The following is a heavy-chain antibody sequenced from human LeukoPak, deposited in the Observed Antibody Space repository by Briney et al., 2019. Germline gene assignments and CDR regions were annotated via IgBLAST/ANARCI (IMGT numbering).Heavy chain of an antibody. CDR3: ARSKALRLDDIYY. J-gene: IGHJ4*02. D-gene: IGHD3-9*01. CDR2: IIPIFGTA. Sequence: SVKVSCTASGGTFSSYAISWVRQAPGQGLEWMGGIIPIFGTANYAQKFQGRVTITADESTSTAYMELSSLRSDDTAVFYCARSKALRLDDIYYWGQGTLSPSPQ. CDR1: GGTFSSYA. V-gene: IGHV1-69*13.